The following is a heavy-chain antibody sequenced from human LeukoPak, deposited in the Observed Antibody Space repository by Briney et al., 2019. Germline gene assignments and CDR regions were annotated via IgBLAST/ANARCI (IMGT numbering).Heavy chain of an antibody. CDR3: ARRRYVLLTGYAYFDY. J-gene: IGHJ4*02. V-gene: IGHV4-59*08. CDR1: GGSNSSYY. D-gene: IGHD3-9*01. Sequence: SETLSLTCTVSGGSNSSYYWSWIRQPPGKGLEWIGYIYYSGSTNYNPSLKSRVTISVDTSKNQFSLKLSSVTAADTAVYYCARRRYVLLTGYAYFDYWGQGTLVTVSS. CDR2: IYYSGST.